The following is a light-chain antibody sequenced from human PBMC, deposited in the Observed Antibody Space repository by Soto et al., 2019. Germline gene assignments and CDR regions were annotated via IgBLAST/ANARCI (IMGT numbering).Light chain of an antibody. Sequence: QSALTQPPSASGSPGQSVTISCTGTSSDIGYYDYVSWYQHHSGKAPKLIIYEVNNRPSGVSNRFSGSKSVNTASLTISGLQAEDEADYYCSSHSSSSAYYVFGTGTKVTVL. CDR2: EVN. CDR1: SSDIGYYDY. J-gene: IGLJ1*01. V-gene: IGLV2-14*01. CDR3: SSHSSSSAYYV.